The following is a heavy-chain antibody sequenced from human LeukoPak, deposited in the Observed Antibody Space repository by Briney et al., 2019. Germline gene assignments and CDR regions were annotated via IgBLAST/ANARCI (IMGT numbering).Heavy chain of an antibody. J-gene: IGHJ4*02. V-gene: IGHV4-39*03. CDR3: TGAPNNHYFDY. CDR2: IYYSETT. Sequence: TSETLSLSCTVSGGSINSANYYWGWLRQPPGKGLEWIGSIYYSETTNDNPSLKSRVTISLDTPRNQFSLKLSSVTAADTAVYYCTGAPNNHYFDYWGQGTLVTVSS. CDR1: GGSINSANYY. D-gene: IGHD1-14*01.